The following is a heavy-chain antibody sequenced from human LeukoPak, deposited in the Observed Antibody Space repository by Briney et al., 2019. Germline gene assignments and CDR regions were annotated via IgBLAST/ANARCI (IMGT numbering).Heavy chain of an antibody. CDR1: GFTFSDYS. Sequence: GGSLRLSCAASGFTFSDYSMTRIRQAPGKGLEWVSYITGSGTTIYYADSVKGRFTISRDNAKNSVYLQMNSLRAEDTAVYYCARDRRSGPRTDYWGQGTLVTVSS. D-gene: IGHD6-19*01. CDR2: ITGSGTTI. CDR3: ARDRRSGPRTDY. J-gene: IGHJ4*02. V-gene: IGHV3-11*01.